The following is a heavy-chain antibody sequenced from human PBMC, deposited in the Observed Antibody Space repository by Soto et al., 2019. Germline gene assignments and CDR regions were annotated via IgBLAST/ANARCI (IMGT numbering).Heavy chain of an antibody. V-gene: IGHV3-53*01. Sequence: GGSLRLSCAASGFTVSSNYMSWVRQAPGKGLEWVSVIYSGGSTYYADSVKGRFTISRDNSKNTLYLQMNSLSAEDTAVYYCARAGQHDAFDIWGQGTMVTVSS. CDR2: IYSGGST. CDR1: GFTVSSNY. J-gene: IGHJ3*02. CDR3: ARAGQHDAFDI. D-gene: IGHD6-13*01.